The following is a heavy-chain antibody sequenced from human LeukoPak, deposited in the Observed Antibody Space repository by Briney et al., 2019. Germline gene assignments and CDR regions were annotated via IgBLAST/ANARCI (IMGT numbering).Heavy chain of an antibody. CDR2: IYYSGST. CDR3: ARLDYGILTGAEGY. CDR1: GGSISSSSYY. V-gene: IGHV4-39*01. Sequence: PSETLSLTCTVSGGSISSSSYYWGWIRQPPGKGLEWIGSIYYSGSTYYNPSLKSRVTISVDTSKNQFSLKLSSVTAADTAVYYCARLDYGILTGAEGYWGQGTLVTVSS. D-gene: IGHD3-9*01. J-gene: IGHJ4*02.